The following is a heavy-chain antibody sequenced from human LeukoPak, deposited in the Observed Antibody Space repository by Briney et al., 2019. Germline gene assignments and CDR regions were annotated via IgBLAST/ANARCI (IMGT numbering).Heavy chain of an antibody. CDR3: ARNSRQIDY. V-gene: IGHV1-46*01. CDR1: GYTITSYY. CDR2: INPSGGST. J-gene: IGHJ4*02. Sequence: GASAMVSCKATGYTITSYYMYRVRQATGQWLELMGIINPSGGSTSYAQKFQGRVTMTRDTSTSIVYMELSSLRSEDTAVYYCARNSRQIDYWGQGTLVTVSS. D-gene: IGHD6-13*01.